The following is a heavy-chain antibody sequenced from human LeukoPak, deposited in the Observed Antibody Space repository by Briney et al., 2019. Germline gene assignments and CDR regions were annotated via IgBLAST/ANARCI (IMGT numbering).Heavy chain of an antibody. Sequence: SETLSLTCTVSGGSINSYYWSWIRQPPGKGLEWIGYIYTSGSTNYNPSLKSRVTISVDTSKNQFSLKLSSVTAADTAVYYCARHLYYYDSSGYFHRSVQPGGFDYWGQGTLVTVSS. D-gene: IGHD3-22*01. CDR2: IYTSGST. CDR3: ARHLYYYDSSGYFHRSVQPGGFDY. CDR1: GGSINSYY. V-gene: IGHV4-4*09. J-gene: IGHJ4*02.